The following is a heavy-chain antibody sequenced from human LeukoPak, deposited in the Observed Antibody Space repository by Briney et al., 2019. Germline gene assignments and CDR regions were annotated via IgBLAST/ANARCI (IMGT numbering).Heavy chain of an antibody. V-gene: IGHV1-2*02. J-gene: IGHJ4*02. CDR3: ARDGTATITGLDY. Sequence: ASVKVSCKASGYTFTGYYMHWVRQAPGQGLEWMGWINPNSGGTNYAQKFQGRVTMTRDTSISTAYMELSRLRSDDTAVYYCARDGTATITGLDYWGQGTLVTVSS. CDR2: INPNSGGT. D-gene: IGHD5-12*01. CDR1: GYTFTGYY.